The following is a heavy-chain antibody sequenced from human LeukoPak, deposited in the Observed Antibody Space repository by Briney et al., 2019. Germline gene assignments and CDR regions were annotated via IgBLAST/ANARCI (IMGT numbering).Heavy chain of an antibody. D-gene: IGHD3-22*01. V-gene: IGHV4-39*01. Sequence: SETLSLTCTVSGASFSSSSYLWGWIRQPPGKGLEWIVSIYYSGSTYYNPSLKSRVTISVDTSRNQSSLKLSSVTAADTAVYYCARQVPDSRGYYLYYFDYWGQGTLVPVSS. CDR3: ARQVPDSRGYYLYYFDY. J-gene: IGHJ4*02. CDR2: IYYSGST. CDR1: GASFSSSSYL.